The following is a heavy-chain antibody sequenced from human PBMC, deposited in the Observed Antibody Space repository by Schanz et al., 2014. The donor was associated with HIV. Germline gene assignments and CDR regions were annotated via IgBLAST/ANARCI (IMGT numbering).Heavy chain of an antibody. CDR1: GLSFNDAW. D-gene: IGHD3-16*01. J-gene: IGHJ3*02. CDR2: FSGSGGST. Sequence: EVQLVESGGGLVKPGGSLRLSCAASGLSFNDAWMTWVRQAPGKGLEWVSGFSGSGGSTYYADSVKGRFTISRDNSKKTLYLQMNSLRAEDTAVYYCAKTTWGRRVDAFDIWGQGTMVTVSS. CDR3: AKTTWGRRVDAFDI. V-gene: IGHV3-23*04.